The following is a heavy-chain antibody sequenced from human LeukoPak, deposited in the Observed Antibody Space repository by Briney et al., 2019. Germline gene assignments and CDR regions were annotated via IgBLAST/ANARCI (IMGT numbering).Heavy chain of an antibody. Sequence: QSGGSLRLSCAASGFTFSSYAMSWVRQAPGKGLEWVSAISGSGGSTYYADTVKGRFAISRDNSKNTLYLQMNSLRAEDTAVYYCARDRTSGVGATMADYWGQGTLVTVSS. J-gene: IGHJ4*02. CDR2: ISGSGGST. V-gene: IGHV3-23*01. CDR1: GFTFSSYA. D-gene: IGHD1-26*01. CDR3: ARDRTSGVGATMADY.